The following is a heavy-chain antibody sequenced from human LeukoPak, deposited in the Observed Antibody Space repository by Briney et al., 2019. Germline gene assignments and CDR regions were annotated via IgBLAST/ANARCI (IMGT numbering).Heavy chain of an antibody. J-gene: IGHJ4*02. CDR1: GGSISSSSYY. D-gene: IGHD5-18*01. V-gene: IGHV4-39*01. CDR2: IYYSGST. Sequence: SETLSLTCTVSGGSISSSSYYWGWIRQPPGTGLEWIGSIYYSGSTYYNPSLKSRVTISVDTSKNQFSLKLSSVTAADTAVYYCARRGYSSPDYWGQGTLVTVSS. CDR3: ARRGYSSPDY.